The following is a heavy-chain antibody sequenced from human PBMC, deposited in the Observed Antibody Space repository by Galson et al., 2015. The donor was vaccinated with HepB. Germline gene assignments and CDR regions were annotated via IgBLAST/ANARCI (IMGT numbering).Heavy chain of an antibody. Sequence: SLRLSCAASGFTFDDYAMHWVRQAPGKGLEWVSGISWNSGSIGYADSVKGRFTISRDNAKNSLYLQMNSLRAEDTALYYCAKDTCSSTSCYPGSGGFDYWGQGTLVTVSS. CDR3: AKDTCSSTSCYPGSGGFDY. CDR2: ISWNSGSI. V-gene: IGHV3-9*01. D-gene: IGHD2-2*01. CDR1: GFTFDDYA. J-gene: IGHJ4*02.